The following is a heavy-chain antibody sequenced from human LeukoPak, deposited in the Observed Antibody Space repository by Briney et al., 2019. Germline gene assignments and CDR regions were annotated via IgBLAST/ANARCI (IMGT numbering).Heavy chain of an antibody. J-gene: IGHJ4*02. D-gene: IGHD3-10*01. Sequence: PGGSLRLSCAASGFTFSSFAMSWVRQAPGKGLEWVSAVSGNGVTTYYTDSVKGRFTISRDNSKNTLYLQMNSLRAEDTAVYYCAKGGLKFDYWGQGTLVTVSS. CDR1: GFTFSSFA. V-gene: IGHV3-23*01. CDR2: VSGNGVTT. CDR3: AKGGLKFDY.